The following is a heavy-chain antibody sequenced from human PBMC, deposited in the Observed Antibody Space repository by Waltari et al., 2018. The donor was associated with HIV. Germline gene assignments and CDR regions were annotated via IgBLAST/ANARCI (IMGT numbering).Heavy chain of an antibody. Sequence: EVQLVQSGAEVKQPGESLKISCKGSGYSFYGYWIGWVRQMPGKGLEWMGFVYPDDSRTRYSPSFQGQVTMSADKSINTAYLQWSSLKASDTAIYYCARLGAARGSEALDYWGRGTPVTVSS. V-gene: IGHV5-51*03. CDR2: VYPDDSRT. D-gene: IGHD6-13*01. J-gene: IGHJ4*02. CDR3: ARLGAARGSEALDY. CDR1: GYSFYGYW.